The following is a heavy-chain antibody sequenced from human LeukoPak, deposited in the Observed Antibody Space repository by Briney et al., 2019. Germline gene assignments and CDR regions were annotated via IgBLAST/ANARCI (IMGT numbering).Heavy chain of an antibody. CDR3: AREGSGSYYPGDY. CDR2: IIPIFGTA. Sequence: SVKVSCKASRGTFSSYAISWVRQAPGQGLEWMGGIIPIFGTANYAQKFQGRVTITADESTSTAYMELSSLRSDDTAVYYCAREGSGSYYPGDYWGQGTLVTVSS. CDR1: RGTFSSYA. J-gene: IGHJ4*02. V-gene: IGHV1-69*13. D-gene: IGHD1-26*01.